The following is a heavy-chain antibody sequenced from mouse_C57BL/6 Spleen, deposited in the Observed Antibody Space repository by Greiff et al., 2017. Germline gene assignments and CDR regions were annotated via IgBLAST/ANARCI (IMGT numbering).Heavy chain of an antibody. CDR3: AREDYDGSSPAWFAY. J-gene: IGHJ3*01. D-gene: IGHD1-1*01. V-gene: IGHV1-39*01. CDR1: GYSFTDYN. CDR2: INPNYGTT. Sequence: VQLQQSGPELVKPGASVKISCKASGYSFTDYNMNWVKQSNGKSLEWIGVINPNYGTTSYNQKFKGKATLTVDQSSSTAYMQLNSLTSEDSAVHYCAREDYDGSSPAWFAYWGQGTLVTVSA.